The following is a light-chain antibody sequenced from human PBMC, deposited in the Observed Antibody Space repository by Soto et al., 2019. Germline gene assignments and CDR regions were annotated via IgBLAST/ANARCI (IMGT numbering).Light chain of an antibody. CDR3: QSHGHTGWV. Sequence: QSVLTQPPSVSGAPGQRVTISCTGSSSNIGAGYDVHWYQQLPGTAPKLLIDGKSNRPSGVPDRFSASKSGTSASLAITGLQAEDEADYYCQSHGHTGWVFGGGTKLTVL. CDR2: GKS. J-gene: IGLJ3*02. CDR1: SSNIGAGYD. V-gene: IGLV1-40*01.